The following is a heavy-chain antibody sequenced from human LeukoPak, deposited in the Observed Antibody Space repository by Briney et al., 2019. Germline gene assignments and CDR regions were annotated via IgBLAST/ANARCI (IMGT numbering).Heavy chain of an antibody. D-gene: IGHD5-18*01. Sequence: SETLSLTCTVSGGSISSYYWSWIRQPAGKGLEWIGRIYTSGSTDYNPSLKSRVTMSVDTSKKQFSLKLSSVTAADTAVYYCAGGFLFTPLQPFDFWSRGTLVTVSS. CDR1: GGSISSYY. CDR2: IYTSGST. V-gene: IGHV4-4*07. CDR3: AGGFLFTPLQPFDF. J-gene: IGHJ4*02.